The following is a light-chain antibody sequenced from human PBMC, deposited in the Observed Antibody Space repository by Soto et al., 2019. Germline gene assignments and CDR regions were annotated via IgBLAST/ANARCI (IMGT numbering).Light chain of an antibody. CDR2: DLF. J-gene: IGKJ1*01. V-gene: IGKV1-5*01. Sequence: DIQMTQSPSTVSASVGDRVRLTCRASQNIERWQAWYQQKPGKSPKLLLYDLFTLERGVPSRFSGSGSATECTLTISKAELHDFAVYYWHEDHNDTWTFGQGTKVDVK. CDR1: QNIERW. CDR3: HEDHNDTWT.